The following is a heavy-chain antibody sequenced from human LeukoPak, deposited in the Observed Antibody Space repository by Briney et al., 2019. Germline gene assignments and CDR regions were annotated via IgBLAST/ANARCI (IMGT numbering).Heavy chain of an antibody. V-gene: IGHV1-69*13. Sequence: SVKVSCKASGGTFGSYAISWVRQAPGQGLEWMGGIIPIFGTANYAQKFQGRVTITADESTSTAYMELSSLRSEDTAVYYCARVVRCSSTSCYLSADYWGQGTLVTVSS. CDR1: GGTFGSYA. J-gene: IGHJ4*02. CDR3: ARVVRCSSTSCYLSADY. CDR2: IIPIFGTA. D-gene: IGHD2-2*01.